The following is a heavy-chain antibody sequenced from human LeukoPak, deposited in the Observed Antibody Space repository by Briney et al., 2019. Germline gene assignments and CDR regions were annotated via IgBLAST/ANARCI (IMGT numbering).Heavy chain of an antibody. J-gene: IGHJ4*02. D-gene: IGHD3-10*01. CDR3: ARYYYASAFDY. Sequence: GGSLRPSCTASGFTFSSYWMTWVRQTPEKGLEWVANIRQDGGKKDYVASVKGRFTISRDNAKNSLYLQMNSLRAEDTAVYYCARYYYASAFDYWGQGTLVTVSS. CDR1: GFTFSSYW. V-gene: IGHV3-7*01. CDR2: IRQDGGKK.